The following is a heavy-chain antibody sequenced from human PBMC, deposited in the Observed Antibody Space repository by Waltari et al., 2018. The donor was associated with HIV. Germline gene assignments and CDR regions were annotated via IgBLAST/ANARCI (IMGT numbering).Heavy chain of an antibody. J-gene: IGHJ4*02. D-gene: IGHD6-13*01. CDR2: IYYSGRT. Sequence: QLQLQESGPGLVKPSETLSLICTVSGGSISSSSYYWGWIRQPPGKGLEWIGSIYYSGRTYYNPSLKSRVTISVDTSKNQFSLNLSSVTAADTAVYYCARPYSSSWYYFDYWGQGTLVTVSS. CDR1: GGSISSSSYY. CDR3: ARPYSSSWYYFDY. V-gene: IGHV4-39*01.